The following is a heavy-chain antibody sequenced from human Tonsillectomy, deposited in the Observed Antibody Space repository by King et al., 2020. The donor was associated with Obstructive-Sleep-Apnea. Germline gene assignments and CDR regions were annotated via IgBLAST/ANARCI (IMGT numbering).Heavy chain of an antibody. CDR2: ISSRSSYI. Sequence: VQLVESGGGLVKPGGSLRLSCAASGFTFSSYTLNWVRQAPGKGLEWVSSISSRSSYIYYADSVKGRFTISRDNAKNSLFLQMNSLRAEDTAVYYCARYPRGNVDTAMVPPLFDLWGRGTLVTVSS. D-gene: IGHD5-18*01. J-gene: IGHJ2*01. CDR3: ARYPRGNVDTAMVPPLFDL. CDR1: GFTFSSYT. V-gene: IGHV3-21*01.